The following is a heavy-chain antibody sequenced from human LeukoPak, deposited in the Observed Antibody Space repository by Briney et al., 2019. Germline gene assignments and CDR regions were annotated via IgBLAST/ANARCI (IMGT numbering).Heavy chain of an antibody. CDR1: GGSIRNYY. V-gene: IGHV4-4*07. D-gene: IGHD2-21*01. Sequence: PSETLSLTCTVSGGSIRNYYWSWIRQPAGKGLDWIGRMHTSGSTNYNPSLKSRVTMSVDTSKNQFSLKLTSVTAADTAVYYCASAYGPWHYFDYWGQGTLVTVSS. J-gene: IGHJ4*02. CDR3: ASAYGPWHYFDY. CDR2: MHTSGST.